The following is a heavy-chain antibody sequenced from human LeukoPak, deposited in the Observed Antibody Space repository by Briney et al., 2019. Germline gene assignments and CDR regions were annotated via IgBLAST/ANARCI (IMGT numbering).Heavy chain of an antibody. Sequence: SETLSLTCTVSGGSISSYYWSWIRQPPGKGLEWIGYIYYSGSTNYNPSLKSRVTISVDTSKNQFSLKLSSVTAADTAVYYCASGESEGYFDYWGQGTLVTVSS. CDR1: GGSISSYY. V-gene: IGHV4-59*08. CDR3: ASGESEGYFDY. J-gene: IGHJ4*02. CDR2: IYYSGST. D-gene: IGHD7-27*01.